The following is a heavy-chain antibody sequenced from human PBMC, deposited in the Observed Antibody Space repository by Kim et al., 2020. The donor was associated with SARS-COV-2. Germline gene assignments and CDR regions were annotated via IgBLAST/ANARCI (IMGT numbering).Heavy chain of an antibody. V-gene: IGHV3-7*03. Sequence: GGSLRLSCAASGFTFSNYWMSWVRQAPGKGLEWLAKIDEDGRGKYYVESMKGRITISRDNAKNSLYLQTNSLRVEDTAGYFCVRGGCSSLCDPWGQGTL. D-gene: IGHD6-19*01. CDR3: VRGGCSSLCDP. CDR2: IDEDGRGK. J-gene: IGHJ5*02. CDR1: GFTFSNYW.